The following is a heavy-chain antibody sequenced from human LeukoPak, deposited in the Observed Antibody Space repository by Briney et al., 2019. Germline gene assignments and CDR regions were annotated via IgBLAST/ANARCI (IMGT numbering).Heavy chain of an antibody. D-gene: IGHD3-10*02. Sequence: GGSLRLSCAASGFTFSSYAMSWVRQAPGKGLEWVSYISSSGSTIYYADSVKGRFTISRDNAKNSLYLQMNSLRAEDTAVYYCAELGITMIGGVWGKGTTVTISS. V-gene: IGHV3-48*03. CDR2: ISSSGSTI. CDR3: AELGITMIGGV. J-gene: IGHJ6*04. CDR1: GFTFSSYA.